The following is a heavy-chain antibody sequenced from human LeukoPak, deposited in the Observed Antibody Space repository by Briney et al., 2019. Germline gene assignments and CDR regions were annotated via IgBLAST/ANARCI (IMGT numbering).Heavy chain of an antibody. CDR1: GYTLTELS. V-gene: IGHV1-24*01. D-gene: IGHD6-13*01. CDR3: TGGSTWSLFDY. Sequence: ASVKVSCKVSGYTLTELSMHWLRQAPGKGLEWMGGFDPEDGETFYAQKFQGRVTMTEDTSTDTTYMEVSSLRSEDTAVYYCTGGSTWSLFDYWGQGTLVTVSS. CDR2: FDPEDGET. J-gene: IGHJ4*02.